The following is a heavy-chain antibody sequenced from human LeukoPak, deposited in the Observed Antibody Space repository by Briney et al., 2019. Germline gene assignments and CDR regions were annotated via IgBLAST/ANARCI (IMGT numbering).Heavy chain of an antibody. Sequence: PSETLSLTCTVSGGSISSYYWSWIRQPPGKGLEWIGYIYYSGSTNYNPSLKSRVTISVDTSKNQFSLRLSSVTAADTAVYYCERVSSTSFIPGYYYYYMDVWGKGTTVTVSS. D-gene: IGHD2-2*01. CDR2: IYYSGST. CDR1: GGSISSYY. V-gene: IGHV4-59*01. J-gene: IGHJ6*03. CDR3: ERVSSTSFIPGYYYYYMDV.